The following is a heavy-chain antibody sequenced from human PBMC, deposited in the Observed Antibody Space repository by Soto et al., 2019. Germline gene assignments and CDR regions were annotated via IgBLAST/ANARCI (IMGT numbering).Heavy chain of an antibody. CDR2: ISGSGIST. CDR1: GFTFRSYA. V-gene: IGHV3-23*01. J-gene: IGHJ2*01. Sequence: DVQLLESGGGLVQPGGSLRLSCAASGFTFRSYAMSWVRQAPGKGLEWVSGISGSGISTHYADSVKGRFTVSRDNSKNTLYLQMTSLRAEDTAVYNCAKEPVGPDWYFDLWGRDTLVTVSS. CDR3: AKEPVGPDWYFDL.